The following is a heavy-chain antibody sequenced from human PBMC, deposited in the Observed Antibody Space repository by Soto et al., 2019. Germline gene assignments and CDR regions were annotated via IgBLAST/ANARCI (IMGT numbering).Heavy chain of an antibody. J-gene: IGHJ6*02. CDR1: GGSISSGGYS. CDR2: IYHSGST. V-gene: IGHV4-30-2*01. D-gene: IGHD2-15*01. Sequence: SETLSLTCAVSGGSISSGGYSWSWIRQPPGKGLEWIGYIYHSGSTYYNPSLKSRVTISVDRSKNQFSLKLSSVTAADTAVYYCARAVLRYGMDVWGQGATVTVSS. CDR3: ARAVLRYGMDV.